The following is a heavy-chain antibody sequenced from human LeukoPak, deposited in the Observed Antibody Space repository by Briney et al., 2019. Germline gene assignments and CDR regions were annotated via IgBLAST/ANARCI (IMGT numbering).Heavy chain of an antibody. D-gene: IGHD6-19*01. V-gene: IGHV6-1*01. CDR1: GDSVSNNSAA. CDR3: ARAPTPIIAVAGSFDY. Sequence: SQTLSLTCAISGDSVSNNSAAWNWIRQTPSRGLEWLGRTYYRSKWYNDYAVSVKSRITINPDTSKNQFSLQVNSVTPEDTAVYYCARAPTPIIAVAGSFDYWGQGTLVTVSS. J-gene: IGHJ4*02. CDR2: TYYRSKWYN.